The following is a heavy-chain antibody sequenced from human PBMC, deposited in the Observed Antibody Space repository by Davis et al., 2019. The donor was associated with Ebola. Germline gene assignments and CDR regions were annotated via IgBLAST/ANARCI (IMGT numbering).Heavy chain of an antibody. CDR2: ISVSVGTI. J-gene: IGHJ4*02. Sequence: PGGSLRLSCAASIFTFSSYSMNWVRQAPGKGLEWVSYISVSVGTIYYADSVKGRFTISRDTAKNSLYLQMNSLRAEDTAVYYCARSNEGYCSGGSCSPIKFFDYWGQGTLVTVSS. D-gene: IGHD2-15*01. CDR1: IFTFSSYS. CDR3: ARSNEGYCSGGSCSPIKFFDY. V-gene: IGHV3-48*01.